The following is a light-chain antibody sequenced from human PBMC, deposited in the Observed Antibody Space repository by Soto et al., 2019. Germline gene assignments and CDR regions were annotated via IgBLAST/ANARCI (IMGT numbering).Light chain of an antibody. Sequence: IGMSQSPATLSVSPGERATLSCRASQSVSSDLSWYQQKPGQAPRLLIYGVSSSATGVPVSFSGSGSGTDFTLTISRLEPEDFAVYDCQPYVSAPITFGQRTRLAI. CDR3: QPYVSAPIT. CDR1: QSVSSD. J-gene: IGKJ5*01. CDR2: GVS. V-gene: IGKV3-20*01.